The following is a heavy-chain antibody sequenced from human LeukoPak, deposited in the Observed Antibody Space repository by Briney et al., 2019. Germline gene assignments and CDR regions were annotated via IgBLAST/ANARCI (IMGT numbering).Heavy chain of an antibody. J-gene: IGHJ4*02. Sequence: GGSLRLSCAASGFTFSSYGMHWVRQAPGKGLEWVAFIRYDGSNKYYADSVKGRFTISRDNSKNTLYLQMNSLRAEDTAVYYCARDKVVATWLFGFDYWGQGTLVTVSS. CDR3: ARDKVVATWLFGFDY. V-gene: IGHV3-30*02. CDR2: IRYDGSNK. D-gene: IGHD5-12*01. CDR1: GFTFSSYG.